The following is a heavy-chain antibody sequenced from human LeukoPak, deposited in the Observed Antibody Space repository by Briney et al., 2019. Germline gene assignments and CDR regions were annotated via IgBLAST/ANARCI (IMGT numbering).Heavy chain of an antibody. CDR1: GGSFSGYY. CDR2: INHSGST. J-gene: IGHJ6*02. CDR3: ARGPLPNYYYGMDV. Sequence: SETLSLTCAVYGGSFSGYYWSWIRQPTGKGLEWIGEINHSGSTNYNPSLKSRVTISVDTSKNQFSLKLSSVTAADTAVYYCARGPLPNYYYGMDVWGQGTTVTVSS. V-gene: IGHV4-34*01.